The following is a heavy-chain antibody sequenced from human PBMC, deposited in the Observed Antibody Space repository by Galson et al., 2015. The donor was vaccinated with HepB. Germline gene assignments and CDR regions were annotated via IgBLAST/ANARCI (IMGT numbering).Heavy chain of an antibody. V-gene: IGHV1-46*01. CDR2: IIPSTGST. CDR1: GYTFSNYH. CDR3: ARVSDDYNFPYCDY. Sequence: SVKVSCKAFGYTFSNYHIHWVRQAPGQGLEWMGIIIPSTGSTSYAQRLQGRVTMTRDTSTSTVYMELSSLRSEDTAAYYCARVSDDYNFPYCDYWGQGTLVTVSS. J-gene: IGHJ4*02. D-gene: IGHD5-24*01.